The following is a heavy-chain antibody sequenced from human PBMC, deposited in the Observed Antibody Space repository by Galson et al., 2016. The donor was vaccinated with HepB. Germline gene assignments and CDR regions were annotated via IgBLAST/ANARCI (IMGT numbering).Heavy chain of an antibody. CDR3: AKGSTSYFYGMDV. CDR2: ISYDGSNK. V-gene: IGHV3-30*18. Sequence: SLRLSCAASGFTFTTHGMHWVRQAPGKGLEWVAVISYDGSNKYYADSVKGRFTISRDNSKNTLYLQMNSLRADDMAVYYCAKGSTSYFYGMDVWGQGTTVTVSS. CDR1: GFTFTTHG. J-gene: IGHJ6*02.